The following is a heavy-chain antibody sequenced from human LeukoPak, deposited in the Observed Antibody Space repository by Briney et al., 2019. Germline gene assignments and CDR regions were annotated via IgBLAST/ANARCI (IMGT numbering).Heavy chain of an antibody. D-gene: IGHD4-17*01. Sequence: SETLSLTCTVSGGSISSGDYYWSWIRQPPGKGLEWIGYIYYSGSTYYNPSLKSRVTISVDTSKNQFSLKLSSVTAADTAVYYCARTREMTKVFDYWGQGTLVTVSS. V-gene: IGHV4-30-4*08. J-gene: IGHJ4*02. CDR1: GGSISSGDYY. CDR3: ARTREMTKVFDY. CDR2: IYYSGST.